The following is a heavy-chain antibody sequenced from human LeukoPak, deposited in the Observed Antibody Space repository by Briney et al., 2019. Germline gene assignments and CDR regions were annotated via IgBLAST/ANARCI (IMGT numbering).Heavy chain of an antibody. J-gene: IGHJ4*02. CDR1: GFTFSTYW. Sequence: GGSLRLSCAASGFTFSTYWMHWVRQAPGKGLVWVSRINTDGSRTDSVEGRFTISRDNAKNTLYLQMNSLRAEDTAVYYCARVSRGNYYFDYWGPGTLVTVSS. V-gene: IGHV3-74*01. CDR2: INTDGSRT. CDR3: ARVSRGNYYFDY.